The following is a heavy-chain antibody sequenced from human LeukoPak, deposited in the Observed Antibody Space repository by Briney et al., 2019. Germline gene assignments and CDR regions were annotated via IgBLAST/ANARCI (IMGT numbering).Heavy chain of an antibody. CDR1: GGSISSGGYY. J-gene: IGHJ5*02. Sequence: PSETLSLTCTVSGGSISSGGYYWSWIRQHPGKGLEWIGYIYYSGSTYYNPSLKGRVTISVDTSKNQFSLKLSSVTAADTAVYYCARAPTAFGELPFGWFDPWGQGTLVTVSS. D-gene: IGHD3-10*01. CDR3: ARAPTAFGELPFGWFDP. CDR2: IYYSGST. V-gene: IGHV4-31*03.